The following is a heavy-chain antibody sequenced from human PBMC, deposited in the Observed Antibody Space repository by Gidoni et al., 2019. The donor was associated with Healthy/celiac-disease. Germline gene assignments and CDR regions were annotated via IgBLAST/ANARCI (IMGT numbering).Heavy chain of an antibody. CDR1: GGSISSSSYY. CDR3: ARLGGVVVVAAITG. V-gene: IGHV4-39*01. Sequence: QLQLQESGPGLVTPSETLSLTCTVSGGSISSSSYYWGWLRQPPGKGLEWIGSIYYSGSTYYNPSLKSRVTISVDTSKNQFSLKLSSVTAADTAVYYCARLGGVVVVAAITGWGQGTLVTVSS. CDR2: IYYSGST. D-gene: IGHD2-15*01. J-gene: IGHJ4*02.